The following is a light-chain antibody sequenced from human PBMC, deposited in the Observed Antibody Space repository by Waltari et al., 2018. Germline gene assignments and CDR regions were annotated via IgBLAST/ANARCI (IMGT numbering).Light chain of an antibody. CDR1: SGPVIAVRF. J-gene: IGLJ3*02. CDR2: DTS. V-gene: IGLV7-46*01. Sequence: QAVVTQEPSLTVSPGETVTLTCASRSGPVIAVRFPYWLQQRPGQAPRTLIYDTSIKNMWTPARFSGSLIGGRAVLTLSGAQPEDEADYYCLLSFRSGWVFGGGTRLIV. CDR3: LLSFRSGWV.